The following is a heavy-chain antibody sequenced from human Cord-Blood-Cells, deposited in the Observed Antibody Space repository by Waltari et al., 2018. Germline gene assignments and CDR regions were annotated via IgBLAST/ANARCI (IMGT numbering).Heavy chain of an antibody. D-gene: IGHD2-15*01. J-gene: IGHJ5*02. Sequence: QVQLQESGPGLVKPSQTLSLTCTVSGGSISSGDYYWSWIRQPPGKGLEWIGYIYYRGSTFYNPSLKSRVTISVDTSKNQFSLKLSSVTAADTAVYYCARVVREWSGGSCYWFDPWGQGTLVTVSS. CDR1: GGSISSGDYY. CDR3: ARVVREWSGGSCYWFDP. V-gene: IGHV4-30-4*01. CDR2: IYYRGST.